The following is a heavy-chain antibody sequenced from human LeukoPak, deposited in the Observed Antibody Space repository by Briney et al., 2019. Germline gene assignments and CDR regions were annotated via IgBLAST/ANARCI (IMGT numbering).Heavy chain of an antibody. Sequence: SETLSLTCAVYGGSFSGYYWNCIRQPPGKGLEWIGEINHSGSTNYNPSLKSRVTISVDTSENQFSLKLSSVTAADTAVYYCARGRLVAATRGVFDYWGQGTLVTVSS. D-gene: IGHD2-15*01. CDR1: GGSFSGYY. CDR2: INHSGST. J-gene: IGHJ4*02. V-gene: IGHV4-34*01. CDR3: ARGRLVAATRGVFDY.